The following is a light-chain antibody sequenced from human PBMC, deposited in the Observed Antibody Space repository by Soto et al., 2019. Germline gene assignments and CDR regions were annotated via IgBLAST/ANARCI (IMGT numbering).Light chain of an antibody. CDR1: KLGNKY. J-gene: IGLJ2*01. CDR3: QAWDSSTVV. V-gene: IGLV3-1*01. Sequence: YELTQPPSVSVSPGQTASITCSGDKLGNKYACWYQQKPGQSPVLVIYQDIKRPSGIPERFSGSNSGNTATLTISGTQAMDEADYYCQAWDSSTVVFGGGTKLTVL. CDR2: QDI.